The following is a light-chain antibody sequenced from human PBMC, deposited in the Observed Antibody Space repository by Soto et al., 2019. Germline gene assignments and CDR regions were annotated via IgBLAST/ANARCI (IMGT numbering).Light chain of an antibody. J-gene: IGLJ1*01. Sequence: QSVLTQPPSASGTPAQGVTISFSGGSSNIGSKYVNWYQQLPGTAPKLLIYSNNQRPSGVPDRFSGSKSGTSASLAISGLRSEDEADYYCAAWDDSLSGEVFGTGTKVTVL. V-gene: IGLV1-47*02. CDR1: SSNIGSKY. CDR3: AAWDDSLSGEV. CDR2: SNN.